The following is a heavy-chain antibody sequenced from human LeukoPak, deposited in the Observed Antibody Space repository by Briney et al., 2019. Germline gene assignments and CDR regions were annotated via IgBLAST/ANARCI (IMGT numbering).Heavy chain of an antibody. D-gene: IGHD2-15*01. CDR2: ISSSSSYT. V-gene: IGHV3-21*01. CDR1: GFTFSSYS. CDR3: ARDRVVAADGGHFDY. J-gene: IGHJ4*02. Sequence: TGGSLRLSRAASGFTFSSYSMNWVRQAPGKGLEWVSSISSSSSYTYYADSVKGRFTISRDNAKNSLYLQMNSLRAEDTAVYYCARDRVVAADGGHFDYWGQGTLVTVSS.